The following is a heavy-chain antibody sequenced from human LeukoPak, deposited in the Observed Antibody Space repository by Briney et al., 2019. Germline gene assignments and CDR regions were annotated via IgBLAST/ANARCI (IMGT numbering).Heavy chain of an antibody. CDR2: ISGSVGST. J-gene: IGHJ6*02. CDR1: GFTFSSYA. D-gene: IGHD6-6*01. V-gene: IGHV3-23*01. CDR3: AKGNIAARQDIMDV. Sequence: GGSLRLSCAASGFTFSSYAMSWVRQAPGKGLEWVSLISGSVGSTYYAACVKGRFTISRDNSKNTLYLQMNSLRVEDTAVYYCAKGNIAARQDIMDVWGQGTTVTASS.